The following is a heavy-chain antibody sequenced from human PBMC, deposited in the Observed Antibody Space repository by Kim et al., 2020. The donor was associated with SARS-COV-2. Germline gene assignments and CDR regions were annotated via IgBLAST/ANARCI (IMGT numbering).Heavy chain of an antibody. D-gene: IGHD7-27*01. Sequence: GGSLRLSCAASGFTFSTYWMHWVRQAPRKGPVWVSRINRDGSQTNYADSVKGRFTVSRDNAKNTVCLQMNSLRAEDTAVYFCARDEGLGTTSRGFDYWG. J-gene: IGHJ4*01. V-gene: IGHV3-74*01. CDR1: GFTFSTYW. CDR3: ARDEGLGTTSRGFDY. CDR2: INRDGSQT.